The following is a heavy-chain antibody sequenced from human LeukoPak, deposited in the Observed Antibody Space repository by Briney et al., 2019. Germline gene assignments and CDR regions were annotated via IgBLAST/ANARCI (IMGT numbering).Heavy chain of an antibody. Sequence: GGSLRLSCAASGFTFSSYGMHWVRQAPGKGLEWVAVISYDGSNKYYADSVKGRFTISRDNSKNSLYLQMNSLRAEDTAVYYCAREPRPDWGQGTLVTVSS. J-gene: IGHJ4*02. CDR3: AREPRPD. CDR2: ISYDGSNK. CDR1: GFTFSSYG. V-gene: IGHV3-30*03.